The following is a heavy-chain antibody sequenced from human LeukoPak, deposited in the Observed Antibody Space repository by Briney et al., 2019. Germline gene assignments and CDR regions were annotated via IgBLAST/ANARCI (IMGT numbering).Heavy chain of an antibody. CDR2: IYYSGST. J-gene: IGHJ2*01. CDR1: GGSISSYY. CDR3: ARVREYQLLDWYFDL. Sequence: SETLSLTCTVSGGSISSYYWSWIRQPPGKGLEWIGYIYYSGSTNYNPSLKNRVTISVDTSKNQFSLKLSSVTAADTAVYYCARVREYQLLDWYFDLWGRGTLVTVSS. D-gene: IGHD2-2*01. V-gene: IGHV4-59*01.